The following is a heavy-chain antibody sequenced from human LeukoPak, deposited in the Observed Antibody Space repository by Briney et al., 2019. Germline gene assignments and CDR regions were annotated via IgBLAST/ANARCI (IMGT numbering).Heavy chain of an antibody. D-gene: IGHD3-22*01. CDR2: IYSGGST. Sequence: GGSLRLSCAASGFTVSSNYMNWVRQAPGKGLEWVSVIYSGGSTYYADSVKGRFTISRDNSKNTLYLQMNSLRAEDTAVYYCATYYDSSGYPILNWGQGTLVTVSS. CDR1: GFTVSSNY. CDR3: ATYYDSSGYPILN. V-gene: IGHV3-53*01. J-gene: IGHJ4*02.